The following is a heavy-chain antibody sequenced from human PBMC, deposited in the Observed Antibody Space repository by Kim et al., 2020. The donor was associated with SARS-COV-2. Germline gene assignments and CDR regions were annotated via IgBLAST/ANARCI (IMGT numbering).Heavy chain of an antibody. CDR2: ISSSSSYI. J-gene: IGHJ6*02. CDR3: GLDRGHYYYYGMDV. D-gene: IGHD3-10*01. V-gene: IGHV3-21*01. CDR1: GFTFSSYS. Sequence: GGSLRLSCAASGFTFSSYSMNWVRQAPGKGLEWVSSISSSSSYIYYADSVKGRFTISRDNAKNSLYLQMNSLRAEDTAVYYCGLDRGHYYYYGMDVWGQGTTVTVSS.